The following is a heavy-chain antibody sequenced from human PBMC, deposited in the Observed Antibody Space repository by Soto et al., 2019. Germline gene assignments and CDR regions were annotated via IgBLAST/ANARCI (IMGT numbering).Heavy chain of an antibody. CDR2: ISYDGSNK. V-gene: IGHV3-30*18. J-gene: IGHJ4*02. CDR1: GFTFSSYG. CDR3: AKDGGSSGWHFDY. Sequence: QVQLVESGGGVVQPGRSLRLSCAASGFTFSSYGMHWVRQAPGKGLEWVAVISYDGSNKYYADSVKSRFTISRDNSKNTLYLQMNSLRAEDTAVYYCAKDGGSSGWHFDYWGQGTLVTVSS. D-gene: IGHD6-19*01.